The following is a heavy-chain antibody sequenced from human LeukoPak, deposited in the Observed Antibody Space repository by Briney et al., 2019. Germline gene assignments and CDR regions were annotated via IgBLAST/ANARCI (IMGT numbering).Heavy chain of an antibody. V-gene: IGHV1-2*02. CDR2: INPNSGGT. CDR3: ARDPDIVVVPAAITRRYNWFDP. CDR1: GYTFTGYY. J-gene: IGHJ5*02. Sequence: ASVKVSCKASGYTFTGYYMHWVRQAPGQGLEWMGWINPNSGGTNYAQKFQGRVTMARDTSISTAYMELSRLRSDDTAVYYCARDPDIVVVPAAITRRYNWFDPWGQGTLVTVSS. D-gene: IGHD2-2*02.